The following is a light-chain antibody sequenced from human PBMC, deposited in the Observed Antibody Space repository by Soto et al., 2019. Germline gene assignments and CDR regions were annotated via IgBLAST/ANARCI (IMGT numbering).Light chain of an antibody. V-gene: IGKV1-39*01. CDR1: RRIRTY. CDR3: QQSYSSPRFT. J-gene: IGKJ3*01. CDR2: ATS. Sequence: DIQMTQSPSSLSASVGDRVTISCRASRRIRTYLNWYQLKPGKAPKLLIYATSTLQNGVPSRFSGSGSGTDFTLTISSLQREDFATYYCQQSYSSPRFTFGPGTKVDFK.